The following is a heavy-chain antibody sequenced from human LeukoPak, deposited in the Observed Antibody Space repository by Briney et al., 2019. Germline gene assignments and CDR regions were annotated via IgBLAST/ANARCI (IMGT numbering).Heavy chain of an antibody. D-gene: IGHD3-3*01. Sequence: PSETLSLTCTVSGGSISSHYWSWIRQPPGKGLEWIGYIYYSRSTNYNPSLKSRVTISVDTSKNQFSLKLSSVTAADTAVYYCARAYYDFWSGYWAGVYMDVWGKGTTVTVSS. J-gene: IGHJ6*03. CDR2: IYYSRST. V-gene: IGHV4-59*11. CDR3: ARAYYDFWSGYWAGVYMDV. CDR1: GGSISSHY.